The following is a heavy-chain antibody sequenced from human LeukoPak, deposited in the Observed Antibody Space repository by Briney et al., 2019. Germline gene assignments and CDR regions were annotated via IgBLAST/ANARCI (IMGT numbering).Heavy chain of an antibody. Sequence: SETLSLTCTVSGGSISTSVYYWGWIRQPPGKGLVWIGNIYYSGSTCYNPSLKSRVTVSVDTSKNQFSLKLSSVTAADTAVYYCARRAYYDTSGRFDYWGQGTLVTVSS. V-gene: IGHV4-39*01. D-gene: IGHD3-22*01. CDR3: ARRAYYDTSGRFDY. CDR2: IYYSGST. CDR1: GGSISTSVYY. J-gene: IGHJ4*02.